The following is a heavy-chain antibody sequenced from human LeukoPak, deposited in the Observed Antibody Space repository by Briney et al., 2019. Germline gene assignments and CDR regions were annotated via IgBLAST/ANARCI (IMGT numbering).Heavy chain of an antibody. CDR2: ISSSGSTI. J-gene: IGHJ4*02. CDR3: AKDSDVDYDILTGYYRYYFDY. CDR1: GFTFSSYE. Sequence: GGSLRLSCAASGFTFSSYEMNWVRQAPGKGLEWVSYISSSGSTIYYADSVKGRFTISRDNSKNTLYLQMNSLRAEDTAVYYCAKDSDVDYDILTGYYRYYFDYWGQGTLVTVSS. D-gene: IGHD3-9*01. V-gene: IGHV3-48*03.